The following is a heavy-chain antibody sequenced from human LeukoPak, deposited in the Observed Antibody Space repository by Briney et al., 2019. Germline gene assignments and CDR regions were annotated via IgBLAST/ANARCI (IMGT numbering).Heavy chain of an antibody. J-gene: IGHJ4*02. CDR1: GFTFSSYA. V-gene: IGHV3-23*01. Sequence: GGSLRLSCAASGFTFSSYAMSWVRQAPGKGLEWVSAISGSGGSTYYADPVKGRFTISRDNSKNTLYLQMNSLRAEDTAVYYCAKDPRYSAARLADYWGQGTLVTVSS. CDR3: AKDPRYSAARLADY. D-gene: IGHD6-6*01. CDR2: ISGSGGST.